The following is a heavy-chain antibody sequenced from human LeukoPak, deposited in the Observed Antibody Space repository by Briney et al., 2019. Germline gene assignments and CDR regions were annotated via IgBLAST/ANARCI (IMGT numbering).Heavy chain of an antibody. V-gene: IGHV3-30-3*01. CDR3: ARAGGSSTWYVWYFQH. J-gene: IGHJ1*01. CDR1: GFTFSSYA. D-gene: IGHD6-13*01. Sequence: PEGSLRLSCAASGFTFSSYAMHWVRQAPGKGLEWVAVISYDGSNKYYADSVKGRFTISRDNSKNTLDLQMNSLRAEDTAVYYCARAGGSSTWYVWYFQHWGQGTLVTVSS. CDR2: ISYDGSNK.